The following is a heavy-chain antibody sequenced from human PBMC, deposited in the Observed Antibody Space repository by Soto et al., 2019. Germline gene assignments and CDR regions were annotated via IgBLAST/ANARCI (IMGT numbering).Heavy chain of an antibody. J-gene: IGHJ6*02. D-gene: IGHD2-21*02. Sequence: GASVKVSCKASGYTFTSYAMHWVRQAPGQGLEWMGWINAGNGNTKYSQKFQGRVTITRDTSASTAYMELSSLRSEDTAVYYCASEYCGGDCYSAARYGMDVWGQGTTVTVSS. CDR1: GYTFTSYA. V-gene: IGHV1-3*01. CDR2: INAGNGNT. CDR3: ASEYCGGDCYSAARYGMDV.